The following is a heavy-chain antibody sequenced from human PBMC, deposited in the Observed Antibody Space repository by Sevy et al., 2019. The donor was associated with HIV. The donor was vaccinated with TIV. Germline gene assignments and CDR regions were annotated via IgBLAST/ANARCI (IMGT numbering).Heavy chain of an antibody. CDR2: ISCTIGYT. J-gene: IGHJ4*02. D-gene: IGHD1-1*01. CDR3: ARSIKDWTPPAGH. Sequence: GGSLRLSCTASGFTFSDYYMSWIRQPPGKGLEWVSFISCTIGYTNYADSVKGRFTISRDNAKNSLYLQMNNLRAEDTAVDFCARSIKDWTPPAGHWGQGTLVTVSS. V-gene: IGHV3-11*06. CDR1: GFTFSDYY.